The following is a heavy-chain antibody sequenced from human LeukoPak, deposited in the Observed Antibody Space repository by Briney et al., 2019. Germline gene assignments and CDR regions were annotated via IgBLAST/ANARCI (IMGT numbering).Heavy chain of an antibody. CDR3: ARGLEMAPQSREYY. CDR1: GFTFSSYS. Sequence: GGSLRLSCAASGFTFSSYSMNWVRQAPGKGLEWVSYISSSSSTIYYADSVKGRFTISRDNAKNSLYLQMNSLRAEDTAVYYCARGLEMAPQSREYYWGQGTLVTVSS. CDR2: ISSSSSTI. D-gene: IGHD5-24*01. J-gene: IGHJ4*02. V-gene: IGHV3-48*04.